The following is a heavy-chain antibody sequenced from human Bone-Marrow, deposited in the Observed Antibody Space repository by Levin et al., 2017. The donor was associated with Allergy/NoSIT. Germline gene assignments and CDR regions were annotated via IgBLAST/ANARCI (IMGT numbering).Heavy chain of an antibody. CDR1: GFTFSSYG. CDR3: AKERYSSGWYAFDP. CDR2: ISYDGSNK. J-gene: IGHJ5*02. V-gene: IGHV3-30*18. D-gene: IGHD6-19*01. Sequence: GGSLRLSCAASGFTFSSYGMHWVRQAPGKGLEWVAVISYDGSNKYYADSVKGRFTISRDNSKNTLYLQMNSLRAEDTAVYYCAKERYSSGWYAFDPWGQGTLVTVSS.